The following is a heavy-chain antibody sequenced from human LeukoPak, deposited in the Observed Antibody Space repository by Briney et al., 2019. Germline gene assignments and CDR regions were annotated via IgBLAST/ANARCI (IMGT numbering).Heavy chain of an antibody. CDR2: IYSGGST. CDR1: GFTVSSNY. Sequence: QAGGSLRLSCAASGFTVSSNYMNWVRQAPGKGLEWVSVIYSGGSTYYADSVKGRFTISRDDSKNTLYLQMNRLRAEDTAVYYCARDSGDYGPRSCYFDLWGRGTLVTVSS. D-gene: IGHD4-17*01. V-gene: IGHV3-53*01. J-gene: IGHJ2*01. CDR3: ARDSGDYGPRSCYFDL.